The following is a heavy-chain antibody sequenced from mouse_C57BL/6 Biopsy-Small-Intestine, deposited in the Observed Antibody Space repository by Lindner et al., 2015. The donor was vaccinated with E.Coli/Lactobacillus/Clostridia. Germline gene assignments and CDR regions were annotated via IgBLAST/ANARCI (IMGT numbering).Heavy chain of an antibody. J-gene: IGHJ3*01. Sequence: SVKVSCKTSGYTLNTYVITWVRQAPGQGLEWMGWISAYNGNTNYAQKFQGRVTMTTDTSTRTAYMELRSLRSDDTAVYYCARKKADDYIVGNWFDPWGHGTLVTVSA. V-gene: IGHV1-14*01. CDR2: ISAYNGNT. CDR3: ARKKADDYIVGNWFDP. CDR1: GYTLNTYV. D-gene: IGHD2-13*01.